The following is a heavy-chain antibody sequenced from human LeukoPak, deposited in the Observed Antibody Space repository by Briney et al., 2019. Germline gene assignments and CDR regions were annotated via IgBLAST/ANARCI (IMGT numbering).Heavy chain of an antibody. CDR2: IYSSGTT. Sequence: SKTLSLTCTVSGASISNDFWTWIRQPATKGLEWIGRIYSSGTTNYNPSLKSRVTMSVDTSKNQFSLILTSVTAADTAVYFCARNVRGGSTYLDYWGQGTLVTVSS. CDR3: ARNVRGGSTYLDY. V-gene: IGHV4-4*07. D-gene: IGHD3-16*01. CDR1: GASISNDF. J-gene: IGHJ4*02.